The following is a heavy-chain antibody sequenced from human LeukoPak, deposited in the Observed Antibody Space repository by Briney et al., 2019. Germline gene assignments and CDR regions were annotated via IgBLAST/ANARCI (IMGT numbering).Heavy chain of an antibody. V-gene: IGHV3-23*01. CDR1: GFSFSTYS. CDR2: IIGSGRTT. D-gene: IGHD2-21*01. J-gene: IGHJ6*03. CDR3: AKQEGDTYFSWYMDV. Sequence: PGGSLRLSCAASGFSFSTYSMSWFRQAPGKGLEWVSGIIGSGRTTFYADSVKGRFTISRDNSKNTLYLQMNSLRAEDTAIYYCAKQEGDTYFSWYMDVWGKGTTVTVSS.